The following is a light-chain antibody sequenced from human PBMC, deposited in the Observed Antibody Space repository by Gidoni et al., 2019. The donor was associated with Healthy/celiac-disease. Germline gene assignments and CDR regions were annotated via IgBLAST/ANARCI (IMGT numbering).Light chain of an antibody. CDR2: GDN. Sequence: NFMLTQPHSVSTSPGKTVISSCTGSTGSIGSYYVRWCQQGPGSTPTTVIYGDNHGPSRVPDRFSGSFDSSSNSASLPISVLNTADEADYYYQSYDSSKVLFGGGTKLTVL. CDR3: QSYDSSKVL. CDR1: TGSIGSYY. V-gene: IGLV6-57*02. J-gene: IGLJ2*01.